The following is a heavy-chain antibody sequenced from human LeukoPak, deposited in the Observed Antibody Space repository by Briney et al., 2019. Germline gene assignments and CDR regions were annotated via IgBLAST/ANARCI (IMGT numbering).Heavy chain of an antibody. V-gene: IGHV4-34*01. CDR1: GGSFSGYY. Sequence: PSETLSLTCAVYGGSFSGYYWSWIRQPPGKGLEWIGEINDSGSTNYNPSLKSRVTISVDTSKNQFSLKLSSVTAADTAVYYCARGPLTVTGGFDPWGQGTLVTVSS. CDR2: INDSGST. J-gene: IGHJ5*02. D-gene: IGHD4-17*01. CDR3: ARGPLTVTGGFDP.